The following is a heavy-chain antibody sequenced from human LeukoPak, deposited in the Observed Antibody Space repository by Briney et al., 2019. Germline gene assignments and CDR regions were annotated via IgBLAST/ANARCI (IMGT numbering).Heavy chain of an antibody. J-gene: IGHJ5*02. V-gene: IGHV3-30*02. CDR2: IWYDGSNK. D-gene: IGHD2-2*01. CDR3: AKEGAYCSSTSCYSNWFDP. CDR1: GFTFSSYG. Sequence: GGSLRLSCAASGFTFSSYGMHWVRQAPGKGLEWVAVIWYDGSNKYYADSVKGRFTISRDNSKNTLYLQMNSLRAEDTAVYYCAKEGAYCSSTSCYSNWFDPWGQGTLVTVSS.